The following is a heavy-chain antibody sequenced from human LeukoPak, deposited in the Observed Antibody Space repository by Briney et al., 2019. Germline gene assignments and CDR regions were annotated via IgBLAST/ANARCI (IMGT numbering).Heavy chain of an antibody. J-gene: IGHJ4*02. V-gene: IGHV1-18*04. Sequence: VASVKVSCKASGYTFTSYGISWVRQAPGQGLEWMGWISAYNGNTNYAQKLQGRVTMTPDTSTSTAYMELRSLRSDDTAVYYCARVNTGITRRDFKYYFDYWGQGTLVTVSS. CDR2: ISAYNGNT. CDR1: GYTFTSYG. D-gene: IGHD1-14*01. CDR3: ARVNTGITRRDFKYYFDY.